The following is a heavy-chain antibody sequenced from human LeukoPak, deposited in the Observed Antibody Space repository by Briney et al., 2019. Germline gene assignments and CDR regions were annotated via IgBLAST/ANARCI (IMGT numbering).Heavy chain of an antibody. CDR2: IIPISGTA. J-gene: IGHJ4*02. CDR1: GGTFSSYA. Sequence: GASVKVSCKASGGTFSSYAISWVRQAPGQGLEWMGGIIPISGTANYAQKFQGRVTITTDESTSTAYMELSSLRSEDTAVYYCASWMYSSSSLFDYWGQGTLVTVSS. D-gene: IGHD6-6*01. V-gene: IGHV1-69*05. CDR3: ASWMYSSSSLFDY.